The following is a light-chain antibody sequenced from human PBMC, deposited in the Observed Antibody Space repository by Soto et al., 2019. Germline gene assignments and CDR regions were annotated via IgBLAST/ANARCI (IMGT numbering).Light chain of an antibody. CDR1: PNVTNY. V-gene: IGKV3D-15*01. Sequence: IILKLSPSTLSSYTWDRATLSCMASPNVTNYLAWYQQRPGQAPRLLIFGAFNRATGIPARFSGSGSGTEFTLSISSLQSEDFAVYCGQQYNNWPPLLTFGGGTKVAIK. J-gene: IGKJ4*01. CDR2: GAF. CDR3: QQYNNWPPLLT.